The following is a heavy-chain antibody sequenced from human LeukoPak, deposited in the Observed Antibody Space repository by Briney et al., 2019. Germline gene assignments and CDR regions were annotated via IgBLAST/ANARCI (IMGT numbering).Heavy chain of an antibody. Sequence: GGSLRLSCAASGFTFSSYAMHWVRQAPGKGLEWVAVISYDGSNRYYADSVKGRFTISRDNSKNTLYLQMNSLRAEDTAVYYCARDHGDTAMDLYFDYWGQGTLVTVSS. D-gene: IGHD5-18*01. CDR3: ARDHGDTAMDLYFDY. J-gene: IGHJ4*02. V-gene: IGHV3-30*04. CDR1: GFTFSSYA. CDR2: ISYDGSNR.